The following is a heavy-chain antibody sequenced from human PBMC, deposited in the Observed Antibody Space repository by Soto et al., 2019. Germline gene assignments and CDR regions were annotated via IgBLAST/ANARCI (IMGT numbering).Heavy chain of an antibody. Sequence: GGSLRLSCAASGFTFSSYSMNWVRQAPGKGLEWVSSISSSSSYIYYADSVKGRFTISRDNAKNSLYLQMNSLRAEDTAVYYCARSSSWPYYYYGMDVWGQGTTVTVS. CDR3: ARSSSWPYYYYGMDV. J-gene: IGHJ6*02. CDR1: GFTFSSYS. CDR2: ISSSSSYI. V-gene: IGHV3-21*01. D-gene: IGHD6-13*01.